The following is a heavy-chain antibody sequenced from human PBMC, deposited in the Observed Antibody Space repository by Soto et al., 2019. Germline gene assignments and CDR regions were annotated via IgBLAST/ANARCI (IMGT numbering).Heavy chain of an antibody. J-gene: IGHJ4*02. V-gene: IGHV3-30*18. CDR3: AKDRVVSGLGEIDY. CDR1: GFAFRTSG. CDR2: ISYDGSRE. D-gene: IGHD3-16*01. Sequence: QVQLVESGGGVIQPGRSLRLSCAASGFAFRTSGMHWVRQAPGKGLQWVAIISYDGSREYYLDSVKGRFTISRDNPKNTLYLQMNSLRAEDTAVYYCAKDRVVSGLGEIDYWGQGTLVSVSS.